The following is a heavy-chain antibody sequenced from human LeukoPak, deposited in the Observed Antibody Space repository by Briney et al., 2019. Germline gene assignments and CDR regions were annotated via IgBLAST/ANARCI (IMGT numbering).Heavy chain of an antibody. Sequence: PGGSLRLSCAASGFIFSGSAMHWVRQASGKGLEWVCRIRSKADSYATAYGASVKGRFTISRDDSKNTAYLQMNSLKNEDTAVYYCTRLKGSGSSYDYFYSGMDVWGQGTTVTVSS. D-gene: IGHD3-10*01. V-gene: IGHV3-73*01. CDR1: GFIFSGSA. CDR3: TRLKGSGSSYDYFYSGMDV. J-gene: IGHJ6*02. CDR2: IRSKADSYAT.